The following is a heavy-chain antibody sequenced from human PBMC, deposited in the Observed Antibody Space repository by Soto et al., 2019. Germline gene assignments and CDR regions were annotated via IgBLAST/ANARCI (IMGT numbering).Heavy chain of an antibody. CDR3: TRTPPAPPGRRDYYSGMDV. D-gene: IGHD6-13*01. J-gene: IGHJ6*04. CDR1: GFTFSTYT. CDR2: ITPTSRFI. Sequence: EVQLMESGGGLVKPGGSLRLSCAASGFTFSTYTMNWVRRASGKGLEWVSSITPTSRFIYYADSVRGRFTISRDDAKSSLYLHMNSLRAEDTAVYYCTRTPPAPPGRRDYYSGMDVWGKGTTATVSS. V-gene: IGHV3-21*01.